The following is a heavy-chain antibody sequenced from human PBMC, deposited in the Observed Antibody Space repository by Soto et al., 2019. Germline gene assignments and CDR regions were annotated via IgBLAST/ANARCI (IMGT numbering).Heavy chain of an antibody. CDR3: ARDTDLTLVTTLDY. D-gene: IGHD4-17*01. V-gene: IGHV1-3*01. Sequence: QVQLVQSGAEVKKPGASVKVSCKASGYTFTSYAIHWVRQAPGQGLECMGWINPGTGNTKYLQNFQGRVTITRDKSASTAYMELSHLTSEDTAVYYCARDTDLTLVTTLDYWGQGTPVTVSA. CDR2: INPGTGNT. CDR1: GYTFTSYA. J-gene: IGHJ4*02.